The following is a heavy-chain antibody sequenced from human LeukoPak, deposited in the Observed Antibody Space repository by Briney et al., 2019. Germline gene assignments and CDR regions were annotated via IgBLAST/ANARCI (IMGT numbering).Heavy chain of an antibody. CDR2: IIPIFGTA. Sequence: SVEVSCKASGGTFSSYAISWVRQAPGQGLEWMGGIIPIFGTANYAQKFQGRVTITADKSTSTAYMELSSLRSDDTAVYYCASDKAYYYGSGSPGYWGQGTLVTVSS. CDR1: GGTFSSYA. D-gene: IGHD3-10*01. J-gene: IGHJ4*02. CDR3: ASDKAYYYGSGSPGY. V-gene: IGHV1-69*06.